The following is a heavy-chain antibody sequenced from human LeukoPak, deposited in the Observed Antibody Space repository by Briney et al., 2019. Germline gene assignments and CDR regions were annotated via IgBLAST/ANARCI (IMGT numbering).Heavy chain of an antibody. D-gene: IGHD3-16*01. CDR3: GRAFPPLRTSSAGDL. CDR1: GFSFSDYD. CDR2: ISGRSSHV. V-gene: IGHV3-21*01. J-gene: IGHJ1*01. Sequence: GGSLRLSCSASGFSFSDYDMNWVRQAPGKGLEWVSAISGRSSHVYYGESVRGRFTISRDNAKNSLYLQLDSLGVEDTAVYYCGRAFPPLRTSSAGDLWGQGTLVTVSS.